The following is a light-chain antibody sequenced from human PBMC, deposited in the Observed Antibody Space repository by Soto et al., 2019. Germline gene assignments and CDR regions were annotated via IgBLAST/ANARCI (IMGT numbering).Light chain of an antibody. CDR3: QQYNNWLLT. J-gene: IGKJ1*01. CDR2: GAS. Sequence: EIVLTQSPSALSLSPGERATLSCRASHIVRSNLAWHQQKPGEAPRLLIYGASTRATGIPDRFIGNGSGTEFVLIISSLREAVCVVEYCQQYNNWLLTFGQGSKVQIK. CDR1: HIVRSN. V-gene: IGKV3-15*01.